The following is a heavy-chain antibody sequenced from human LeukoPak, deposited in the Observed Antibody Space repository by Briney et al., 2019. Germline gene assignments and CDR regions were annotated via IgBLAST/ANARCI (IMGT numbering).Heavy chain of an antibody. V-gene: IGHV3-30-3*01. CDR1: GFTFSSYA. CDR3: ARDMGDYYYCGMDV. Sequence: GRSLRLSCAASGFTFSSYAMHWVRQAPGKGLEWVAVISYDGSNKYYADSVKGRFTISRDNSKNTLYLQMNSLRAEDTAVYYCARDMGDYYYCGMDVWGQGTTVTVSS. J-gene: IGHJ6*02. CDR2: ISYDGSNK. D-gene: IGHD3-10*01.